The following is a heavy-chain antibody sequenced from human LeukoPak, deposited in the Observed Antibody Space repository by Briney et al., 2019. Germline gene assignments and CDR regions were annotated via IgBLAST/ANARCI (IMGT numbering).Heavy chain of an antibody. CDR1: GGSISSYY. V-gene: IGHV4-59*08. CDR2: IYYSGST. D-gene: IGHD1-26*01. J-gene: IGHJ5*02. Sequence: PSETLSLTCTVSGGSISSYYWSWIRHPPGKGLEWIGYIYYSGSTNYNPSLKCRVTISVDTSKNQFSLKLSSVTAADTAVYYCARHLSYGWFDPWGQGTLVTVSS. CDR3: ARHLSYGWFDP.